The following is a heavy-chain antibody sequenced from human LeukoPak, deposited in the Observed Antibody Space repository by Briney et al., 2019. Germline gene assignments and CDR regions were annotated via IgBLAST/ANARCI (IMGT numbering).Heavy chain of an antibody. D-gene: IGHD3/OR15-3a*01. J-gene: IGHJ4*02. V-gene: IGHV3-23*01. CDR3: AKDRGQNLSDFLTGPAYYFDY. CDR2: ISGTAGST. Sequence: PGGSLRLSCAASGFTFSNYGMSWVRQAPGEGLEWVSTISGTAGSTYYADSVKGRFTISRDNSKNTLFLQMNSLRAEDTAVYFCAKDRGQNLSDFLTGPAYYFDYWGQGTLVTVSS. CDR1: GFTFSNYG.